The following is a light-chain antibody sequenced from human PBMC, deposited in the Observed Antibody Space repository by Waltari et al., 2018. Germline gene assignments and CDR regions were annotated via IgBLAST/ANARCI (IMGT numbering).Light chain of an antibody. J-gene: IGLJ3*02. CDR3: GTWDSSLSAWV. Sequence: QSVLTQPPSVSAAPGQKVTISCSGSSSNIGNNYVSWYQQLPGTAPKLLIDENNRRLPGIPDRFSGSRSGTSATLGITGLQTGDEADYYCGTWDSSLSAWVFGGGTKLTVL. CDR1: SSNIGNNY. CDR2: ENN. V-gene: IGLV1-51*02.